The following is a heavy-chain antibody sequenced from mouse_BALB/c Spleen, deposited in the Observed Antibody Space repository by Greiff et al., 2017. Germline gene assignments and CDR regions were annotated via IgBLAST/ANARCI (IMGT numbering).Heavy chain of an antibody. CDR2: IWGDGST. D-gene: IGHD2-4*01. Sequence: VQRVESGPGLVAPSQSLSITCTVSGFSLTGYGVNWVRQPPGQGLEWLGMIWGDGSTDYNSALKSRLSISKDNSKSQVFLKMNSLQTDDTARYYCARVYYDYDWFAYWGQGTLVTVSA. CDR3: ARVYYDYDWFAY. J-gene: IGHJ3*01. CDR1: GFSLTGYG. V-gene: IGHV2-6-7*01.